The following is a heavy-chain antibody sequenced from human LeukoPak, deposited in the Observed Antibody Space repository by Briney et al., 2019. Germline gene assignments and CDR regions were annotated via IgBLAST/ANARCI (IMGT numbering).Heavy chain of an antibody. CDR1: GFTLSLYN. Sequence: PGGSLRLSCAASGFTLSLYNMNWVRRAPGKGLEWLSYISTGSNTRDYADSVRGRFIISRDDAKNSLYLQMNSLRAEDTAVYYCAYDMDVWGQGTTVTVSS. J-gene: IGHJ6*02. CDR3: AYDMDV. V-gene: IGHV3-48*04. CDR2: ISTGSNTR.